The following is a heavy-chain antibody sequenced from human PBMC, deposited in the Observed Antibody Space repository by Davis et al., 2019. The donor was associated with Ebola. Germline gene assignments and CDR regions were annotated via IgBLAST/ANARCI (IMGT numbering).Heavy chain of an antibody. J-gene: IGHJ3*01. CDR2: INPNSGNT. CDR3: ARDDTGYSSNLGRFRDHPFDL. V-gene: IGHV1-2*02. Sequence: AASVKVSCKASGYTITGYYMHWVRQAPGQGLEWMGWINPNSGNTNYAQKFQGRVTMTRDTSTTTVYMELSSLRSEDTAVYYCARDDTGYSSNLGRFRDHPFDLWGQGTMVTVSS. D-gene: IGHD4-11*01. CDR1: GYTITGYY.